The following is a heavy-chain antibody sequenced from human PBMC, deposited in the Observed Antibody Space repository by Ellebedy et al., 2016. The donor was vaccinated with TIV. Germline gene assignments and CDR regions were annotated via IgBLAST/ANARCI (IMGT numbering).Heavy chain of an antibody. J-gene: IGHJ4*02. D-gene: IGHD3-22*01. CDR1: GFTFSSYG. Sequence: GESLKISXAASGFTFSSYGMHWVRQAPGKGLEWVSSISSSSSYIYYADSVKGRFTISRDNSKNTLYLQMNSLRAEDTAVYYCAREHDSSGYYYYWGQGTLVTVSS. V-gene: IGHV3-21*01. CDR2: ISSSSSYI. CDR3: AREHDSSGYYYY.